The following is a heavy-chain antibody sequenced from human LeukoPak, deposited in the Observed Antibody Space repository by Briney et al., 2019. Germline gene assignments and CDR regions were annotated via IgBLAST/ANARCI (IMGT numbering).Heavy chain of an antibody. D-gene: IGHD6-13*01. J-gene: IGHJ4*02. Sequence: PSETLSLICTVSGGSIVSHYWNWIRQPAGRGLEWIGRFYASETTNTSPSLKSRVTMSVDTSENQFSLKLSSVTAADTAVYYCAKDSSTWGNLAGHFDSWGQGTLVTVSS. CDR1: GGSIVSHY. V-gene: IGHV4-4*07. CDR2: FYASETT. CDR3: AKDSSTWGNLAGHFDS.